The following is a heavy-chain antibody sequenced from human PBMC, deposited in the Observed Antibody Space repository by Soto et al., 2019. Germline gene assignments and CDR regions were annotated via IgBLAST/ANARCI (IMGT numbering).Heavy chain of an antibody. Sequence: QVQLVESGGGVVQPGRSLRLSCAASGLTFSGYNMHWVRQAPGNGLEWVAVISYDGSNKYYADSVKGRFNISRDNSRNTVYLQMNSLKPEDTAVYYCAKREHTAFDCWGQGTLVTVSS. J-gene: IGHJ4*02. CDR1: GLTFSGYN. CDR3: AKREHTAFDC. D-gene: IGHD5-18*01. CDR2: ISYDGSNK. V-gene: IGHV3-30*18.